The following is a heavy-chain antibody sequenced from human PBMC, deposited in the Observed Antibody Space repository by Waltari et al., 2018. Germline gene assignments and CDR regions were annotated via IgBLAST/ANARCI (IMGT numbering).Heavy chain of an antibody. Sequence: EVQLVTSGGGPVQPGESLRLSCAVSGLTINTYWMSWLRQAPGKGLEWVAHIKPDGSETYYVDSVKGRSSISRDNGKNALYLQMNNLSVDDTAVYYCSTGAVHWGQGTLVTVSS. V-gene: IGHV3-7*01. CDR2: IKPDGSET. CDR3: STGAVH. CDR1: GLTINTYW. J-gene: IGHJ4*02.